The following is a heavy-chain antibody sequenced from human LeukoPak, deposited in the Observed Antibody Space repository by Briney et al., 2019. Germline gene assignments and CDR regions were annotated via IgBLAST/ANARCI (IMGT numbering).Heavy chain of an antibody. CDR2: IIPIFGTA. CDR3: ARGMIQCMDV. V-gene: IGHV1-69*01. Sequence: GASVKVSCKASGGTFSSYAISWVRQAPGQGLEWMGGIIPIFGTANYAQKFQGRVTITGDESTSTAYMELSSLRSEDTAAYYCARGMIQCMDVWGKGTTVTVSS. CDR1: GGTFSSYA. D-gene: IGHD3-22*01. J-gene: IGHJ6*03.